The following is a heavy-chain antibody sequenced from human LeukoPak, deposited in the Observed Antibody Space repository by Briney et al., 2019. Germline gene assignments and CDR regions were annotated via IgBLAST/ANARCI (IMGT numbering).Heavy chain of an antibody. J-gene: IGHJ6*02. CDR3: AKGDYYGSGSTFKNGMDV. CDR1: GFTFSSYA. Sequence: PGGSLRLSCAASGFTFSSYAMSWVRQAPGKGLEWVSAVTASAGNTYYTDSVKGRFTISSDNSKNTLSLQVNSLRAEDTAVYYCAKGDYYGSGSTFKNGMDVWGQGTTVTVSS. V-gene: IGHV3-23*01. D-gene: IGHD3-10*01. CDR2: VTASAGNT.